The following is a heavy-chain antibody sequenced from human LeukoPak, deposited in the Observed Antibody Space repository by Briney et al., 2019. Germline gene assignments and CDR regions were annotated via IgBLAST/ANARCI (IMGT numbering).Heavy chain of an antibody. CDR2: TYYRSKWYT. J-gene: IGHJ3*02. D-gene: IGHD1-26*01. V-gene: IGHV6-1*01. Sequence: SQTLSLTCAISRDSVSSDSAAWNWIRQSPSRGLEWLGRTYYRSKWYTDYTVSVKSRMTINPDTSKNQFSLHLNSVTPEDTAVYYCARDGGLVGAKRGDAFDIWGQGTMVTVSS. CDR3: ARDGGLVGAKRGDAFDI. CDR1: RDSVSSDSAA.